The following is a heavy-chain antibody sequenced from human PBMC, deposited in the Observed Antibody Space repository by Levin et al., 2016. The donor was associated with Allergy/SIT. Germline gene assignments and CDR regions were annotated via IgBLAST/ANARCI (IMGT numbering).Heavy chain of an antibody. CDR2: IKSDGSSP. V-gene: IGHV3-74*01. CDR3: ARYNSEDPVVVAAATPTYYSYYGMDV. D-gene: IGHD2-15*01. CDR1: GFTFSSYW. Sequence: GESLKISCAASGFTFSSYWMHWVRQAPGKGLVWVSRIKSDGSSPIYADSVKGRFTISRDNAKNSLYLQMNSLRAEDTAVYYCARYNSEDPVVVAAATPTYYSYYGMDVWGQGTTVTGLL. J-gene: IGHJ6*02.